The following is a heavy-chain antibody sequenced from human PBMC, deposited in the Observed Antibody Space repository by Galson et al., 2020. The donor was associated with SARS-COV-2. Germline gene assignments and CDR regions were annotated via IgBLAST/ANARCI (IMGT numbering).Heavy chain of an antibody. J-gene: IGHJ6*03. CDR2: ISYSGND. CDR3: ARATAAYRHPYFYYYMDV. V-gene: IGHV4-39*07. Sequence: GSISSSTTHYWGWIRQPPGKGLDWIGSISYSGNDFYTPSLKRRVTMSVDKSKNQFSLNLTSVTAADTAIYYCARATAAYRHPYFYYYMDVWGKGTTVTVSS. CDR1: GSISSSTTHY. D-gene: IGHD2-2*01.